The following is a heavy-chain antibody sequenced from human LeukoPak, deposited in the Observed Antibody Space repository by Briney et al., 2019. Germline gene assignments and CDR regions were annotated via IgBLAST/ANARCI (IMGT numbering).Heavy chain of an antibody. D-gene: IGHD2-2*01. V-gene: IGHV3-23*01. J-gene: IGHJ4*02. CDR3: AKDRPNRVVVVPAAIYVGY. Sequence: GGSLRLSCAASGFTFSSYAMSWVRQAPGKGLEWVSAISGSGGSTYYADSVKGRFTISRDNSKNTLYLQMNSLRAEDTAVYYCAKDRPNRVVVVPAAIYVGYWGQGTLVTVSS. CDR1: GFTFSSYA. CDR2: ISGSGGST.